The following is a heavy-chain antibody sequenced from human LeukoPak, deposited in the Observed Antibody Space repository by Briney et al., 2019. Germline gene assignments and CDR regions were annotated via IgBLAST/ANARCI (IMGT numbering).Heavy chain of an antibody. J-gene: IGHJ5*02. CDR1: GFTFSSYS. Sequence: GGSLRLSCAASGFTFSSYSMNWVRQAPGKGLEWVAVVWYDESNKYYVDSVKGRFTISRDNAKNSLYLQMNSLRAEDTAVYYCARDSVVVVAAKTDWYNWFDPWGQGTLVTVSS. CDR2: VWYDESNK. D-gene: IGHD2-15*01. CDR3: ARDSVVVVAAKTDWYNWFDP. V-gene: IGHV3-33*08.